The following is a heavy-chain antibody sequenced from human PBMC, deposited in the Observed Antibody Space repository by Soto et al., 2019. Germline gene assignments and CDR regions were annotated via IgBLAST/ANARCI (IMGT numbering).Heavy chain of an antibody. CDR2: TRNKANSYTT. J-gene: IGHJ4*02. V-gene: IGHV3-72*01. D-gene: IGHD1-20*01. CDR1: GFTFSDHY. CDR3: ARSPGYNWNDNDFDY. Sequence: PGGSLRLSCAASGFTFSDHYMDWVRQAPGKGLEWVGRTRNKANSYTTEYAASVKGRFTISRDDSKNSLYLQMNSLKTEDTAVYYCARSPGYNWNDNDFDYWGQGTLVTVSS.